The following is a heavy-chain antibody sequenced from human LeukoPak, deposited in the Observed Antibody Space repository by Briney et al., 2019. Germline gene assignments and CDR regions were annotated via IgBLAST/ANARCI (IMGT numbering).Heavy chain of an antibody. CDR3: ARDLPRTFIPDY. Sequence: GGSLRLSCAASGFTFSNAWMSWVRQAPGKGLEWVANIKQDGSEKYYVDSVKGRFTISRDNAKNSLYLQMNSLRAEDTAVYYCARDLPRTFIPDYWGQGTLVTVSS. CDR1: GFTFSNAW. V-gene: IGHV3-7*01. CDR2: IKQDGSEK. J-gene: IGHJ4*02. D-gene: IGHD1-14*01.